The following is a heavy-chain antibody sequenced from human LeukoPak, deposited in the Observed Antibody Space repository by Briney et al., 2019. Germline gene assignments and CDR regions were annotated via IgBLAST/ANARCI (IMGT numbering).Heavy chain of an antibody. CDR1: GYSFTSYG. Sequence: GASVKVSCKTSGYSFTSYGISWLRQAPGQGLEWMEYINTGSGHAQYAQMIQGRVTVTTDTSTSTAYLELTSLTSDDTAVYYCARVGYCGEVSCLDFYYYYYMDVWGGGTTVTVSS. CDR2: INTGSGHA. J-gene: IGHJ6*03. D-gene: IGHD2-2*03. V-gene: IGHV1-18*01. CDR3: ARVGYCGEVSCLDFYYYYYMDV.